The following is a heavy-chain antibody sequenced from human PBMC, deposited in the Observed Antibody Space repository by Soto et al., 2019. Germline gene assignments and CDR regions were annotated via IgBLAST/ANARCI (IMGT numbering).Heavy chain of an antibody. CDR3: ARVPPPTNTRRIAAAGSSRFDP. J-gene: IGHJ5*02. D-gene: IGHD6-13*01. CDR1: GGSISSSNW. CDR2: IYHSGST. V-gene: IGHV4-4*02. Sequence: PSETLSLTCAVSGGSISSSNWWSWVRQPPGKGLEWIGEIYHSGSTNYNPSLKSRVTISVDKSKNQFSLKLSSVTAADTAVYYCARVPPPTNTRRIAAAGSSRFDPWGQGTLVTVSS.